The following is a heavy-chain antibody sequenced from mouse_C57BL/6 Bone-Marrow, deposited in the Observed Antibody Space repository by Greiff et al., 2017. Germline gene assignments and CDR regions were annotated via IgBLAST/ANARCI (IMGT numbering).Heavy chain of an antibody. CDR2: INPYNGGT. CDR3: ARGYGNYDFDY. J-gene: IGHJ2*01. CDR1: GYTFTDYY. Sequence: EVQLQQSGPVLVKPGASVKMSCKASGYTFTDYYMNWVKQSHGKSLEWIGGINPYNGGTSYNQKFKGKATLTVDKSSSTAYMELNSLTSQDSAVYYCARGYGNYDFDYWGQGTTLTVSS. D-gene: IGHD2-1*01. V-gene: IGHV1-19*01.